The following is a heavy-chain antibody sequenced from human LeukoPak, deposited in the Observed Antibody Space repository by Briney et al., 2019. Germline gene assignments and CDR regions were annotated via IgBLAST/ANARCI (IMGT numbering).Heavy chain of an antibody. CDR2: INHSGST. Sequence: SETLSLTCAVYGGSFSGYYWSWLRQPPGKGLEWIGEINHSGSTNYNPSLKSRVTISVGTSKNQFSLKLSSVTAADTAVYYCARARGYLNWFDPWGQGTLVTVSS. J-gene: IGHJ5*02. CDR3: ARARGYLNWFDP. D-gene: IGHD5-18*01. CDR1: GGSFSGYY. V-gene: IGHV4-34*01.